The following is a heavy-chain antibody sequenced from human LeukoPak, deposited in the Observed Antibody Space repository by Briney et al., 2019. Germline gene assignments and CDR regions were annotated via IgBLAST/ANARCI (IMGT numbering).Heavy chain of an antibody. D-gene: IGHD3-10*01. J-gene: IGHJ6*04. CDR3: ARDWYGSGSPLRYYGMDV. Sequence: ASVTVSYKASGYTFTIYGISWVRQAPGQGSEWMGWIRAYNGNTNYAQKLQGRGTMTPVTSTSTPYMELRSLRSDDTAVYYCARDWYGSGSPLRYYGMDVWGKGTTVTVSS. V-gene: IGHV1-18*04. CDR1: GYTFTIYG. CDR2: IRAYNGNT.